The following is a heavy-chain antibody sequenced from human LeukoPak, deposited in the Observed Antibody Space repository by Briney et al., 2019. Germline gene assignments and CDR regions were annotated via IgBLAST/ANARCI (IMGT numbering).Heavy chain of an antibody. CDR3: ARRAPYYYDSSGYYNYYFDY. CDR1: GHSFTNYW. CDR2: IYPGDSDT. V-gene: IGHV5-51*01. Sequence: GESLKISCKGSGHSFTNYWIGWVRQMPGKGLEWMGIIYPGDSDTRYSPSFQGQVTISVDRTISAAYLQWSSLKASDTAMCYCARRAPYYYDSSGYYNYYFDYWGQGTLVTVSS. J-gene: IGHJ4*02. D-gene: IGHD3-22*01.